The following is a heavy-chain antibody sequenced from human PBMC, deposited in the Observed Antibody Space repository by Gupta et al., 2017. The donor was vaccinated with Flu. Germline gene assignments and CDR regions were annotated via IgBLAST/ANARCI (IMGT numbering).Heavy chain of an antibody. CDR1: GESSISYT. D-gene: IGHD1-20*01. Sequence: QVQENQWDARLLRPSETLSLTCDVYGESSISYTWTWIRQSPGKGLEWIGEISLGGSANYNPSLKTRVTVWLDTSKTQFSVKLDSVTAADTGVYFCARAEANIYNWDDIYSYSWGQGTLVTVSS. J-gene: IGHJ5*02. CDR2: ISLGGSA. CDR3: ARAEANIYNWDDIYSYS. V-gene: IGHV4-34*01.